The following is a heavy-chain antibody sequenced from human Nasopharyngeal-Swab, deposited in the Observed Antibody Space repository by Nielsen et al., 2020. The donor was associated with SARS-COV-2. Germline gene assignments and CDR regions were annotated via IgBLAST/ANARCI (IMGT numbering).Heavy chain of an antibody. CDR3: ARDQSSGWYGALYYYYGMDV. D-gene: IGHD6-19*01. CDR2: INAGNGNT. CDR1: GYTFTSSS. J-gene: IGHJ6*02. V-gene: IGHV1-3*01. Sequence: ASGKVSCKASGYTFTSSSMHLVRQAPRQRLEWMGWINAGNGNTKYSQKFQGRVTITRDTSASTAYMELSSLRSEDTAVYYCARDQSSGWYGALYYYYGMDVWGQGTTVTVSS.